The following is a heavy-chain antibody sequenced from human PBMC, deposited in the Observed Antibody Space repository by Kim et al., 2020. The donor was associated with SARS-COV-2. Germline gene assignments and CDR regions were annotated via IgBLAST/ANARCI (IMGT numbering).Heavy chain of an antibody. J-gene: IGHJ4*02. Sequence: HSGSTNYNPSLKSRVTISVDTSKNQFSLKLSSVTAADTAVYYCARLDQDYWGQGTLVTVSS. CDR3: ARLDQDY. CDR2: HSGST. V-gene: IGHV4-34*01.